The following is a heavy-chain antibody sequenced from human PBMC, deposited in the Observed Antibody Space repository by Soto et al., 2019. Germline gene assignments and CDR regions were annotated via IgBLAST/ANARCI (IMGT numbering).Heavy chain of an antibody. CDR3: ARDRNHFWIGYLTYYFEY. Sequence: EVQLVESGGGLVQSGGSLRLSCAASGFTFSRHWMSWVRQAPGKGLEWVANIKQDGSEKYYVDSVKGRFTISRDNADNSLYLQMNSLRAEDTAVYYCARDRNHFWIGYLTYYFEYWGQGTLVTVSS. J-gene: IGHJ4*02. CDR1: GFTFSRHW. CDR2: IKQDGSEK. D-gene: IGHD3-3*02. V-gene: IGHV3-7*01.